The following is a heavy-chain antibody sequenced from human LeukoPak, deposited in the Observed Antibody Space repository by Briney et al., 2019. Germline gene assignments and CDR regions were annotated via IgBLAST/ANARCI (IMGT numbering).Heavy chain of an antibody. CDR1: GFTFSSYW. Sequence: GGSLRLSCAASGFTFSSYWMSWVRQAPGKGLEWVSAISGSGGSTYYADSVKGRFTISRDNSKNTLYLQMNSLRAEDTAVYYCAKGETVAGTADYWGQGTLVTVSS. J-gene: IGHJ4*02. CDR3: AKGETVAGTADY. V-gene: IGHV3-23*01. CDR2: ISGSGGST. D-gene: IGHD6-19*01.